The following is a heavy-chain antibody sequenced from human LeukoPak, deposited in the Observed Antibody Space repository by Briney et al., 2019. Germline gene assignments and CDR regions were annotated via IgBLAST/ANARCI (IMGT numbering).Heavy chain of an antibody. J-gene: IGHJ6*02. CDR2: LNHSGRT. Sequence: SETLSHTSAVYGGSFSDDFWGWIRQPPGKGLEWIGELNHSGRTYYNPSLKSRVTISVDTSKNQFSLNLSSVTAADTAVYYCARDVVVVPAAIHYGMDVWGQGTTVTVSS. D-gene: IGHD2-2*01. CDR1: GGSFSDDF. V-gene: IGHV4-34*01. CDR3: ARDVVVVPAAIHYGMDV.